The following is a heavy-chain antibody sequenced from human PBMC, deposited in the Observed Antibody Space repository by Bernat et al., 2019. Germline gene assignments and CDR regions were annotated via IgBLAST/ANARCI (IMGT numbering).Heavy chain of an antibody. CDR1: GFTFSNAW. CDR3: TAYGLGDYFDY. CDR2: IKSKTDGGTT. J-gene: IGHJ4*02. Sequence: EVQLVESGGGLVKPGGSLRLSRAASGFTFSNAWMSWVRQAPGKGLEWVGRIKSKTDGGTTDYAAPVKGRFTISRDDSKNTLYLQMNSLKTEDTAVYYCTAYGLGDYFDYWGQGTLVTVSS. D-gene: IGHD3-16*01. V-gene: IGHV3-15*01.